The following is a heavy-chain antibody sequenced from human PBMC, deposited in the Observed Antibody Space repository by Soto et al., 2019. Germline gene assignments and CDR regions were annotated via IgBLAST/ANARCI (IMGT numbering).Heavy chain of an antibody. Sequence: QVQLVESGGGVVQPGRSLRLSCVASGFSFSNFAMHWVRQAPGKGLEWVAVISYDGSNQNYADSVKGRFTISRDNPKNSCYVEGNNLRVEDTAVFYCAKAGHYYPPAYWGQETLFAVS. CDR2: ISYDGSNQ. D-gene: IGHD3-22*01. V-gene: IGHV3-30-3*01. J-gene: IGHJ4*02. CDR1: GFSFSNFA. CDR3: AKAGHYYPPAY.